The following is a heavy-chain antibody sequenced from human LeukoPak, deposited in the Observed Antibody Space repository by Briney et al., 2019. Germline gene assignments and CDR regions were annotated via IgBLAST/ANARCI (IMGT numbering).Heavy chain of an antibody. CDR3: ARGFTHDYGDYFDY. V-gene: IGHV3-66*01. D-gene: IGHD4-17*01. Sequence: GGSLRLSCAASGFTVSSNYTSWVRQAPGKGLEGVSVTYSDSGGSTYYADPVKGKFTMSRDNSKNTLDLHMNSLRAEDTTVYYCARGFTHDYGDYFDYWGQGTLVTVSS. CDR1: GFTVSSNY. CDR2: TYSDSGGST. J-gene: IGHJ4*02.